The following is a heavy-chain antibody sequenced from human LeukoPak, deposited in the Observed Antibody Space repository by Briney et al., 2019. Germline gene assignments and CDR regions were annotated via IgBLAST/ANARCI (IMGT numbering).Heavy chain of an antibody. V-gene: IGHV3-11*01. CDR1: GFTFDTYA. J-gene: IGHJ6*02. CDR3: ARAPRYCSSTSCYYYYYYGMDV. D-gene: IGHD2-2*01. CDR2: ISSSGSTI. Sequence: GGSLRLSCVASGFTFDTYAISWVRQAPGKGLEWVSYISSSGSTIYYADSVKGRFTISRDNAKNSLYLQMNSLRAEDTAVYYCARAPRYCSSTSCYYYYYYGMDVWGQGTTVTVSS.